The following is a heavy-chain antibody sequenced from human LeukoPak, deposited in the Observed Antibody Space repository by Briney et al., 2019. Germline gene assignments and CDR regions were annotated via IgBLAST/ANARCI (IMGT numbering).Heavy chain of an antibody. V-gene: IGHV3-30*18. J-gene: IGHJ5*02. Sequence: PGGSLRLSCAASGFTFSSYGMHWVRQAPGKGVEWVAVISHDGSNIYYGDSVKGRFSISRDNSKKTLYLQMNSLRVEDTAVYYCAKDPYRVVVATGNYLDPWGQRTQVNVSS. CDR2: ISHDGSNI. CDR1: GFTFSSYG. CDR3: AKDPYRVVVATGNYLDP. D-gene: IGHD2-15*01.